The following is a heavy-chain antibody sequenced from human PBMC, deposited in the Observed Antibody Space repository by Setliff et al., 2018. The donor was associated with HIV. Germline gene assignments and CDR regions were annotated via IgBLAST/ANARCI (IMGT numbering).Heavy chain of an antibody. V-gene: IGHV4-31*03. Sequence: TLSLTCTVSGGSISSGGYYWSWIRQRPGKGLEWIGYIYYSGSTYYNPSLKSRVTISVDTSKNQFSLKLSSVTAADTAVYYCARRAGSDYFTRVDYWGQGTLVTAPQ. CDR3: ARRAGSDYFTRVDY. J-gene: IGHJ4*02. CDR2: IYYSGST. CDR1: GGSISSGGYY. D-gene: IGHD3-10*01.